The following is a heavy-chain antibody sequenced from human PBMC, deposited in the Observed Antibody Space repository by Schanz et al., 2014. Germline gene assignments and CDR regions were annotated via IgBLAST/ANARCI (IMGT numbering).Heavy chain of an antibody. CDR1: GFSFSDYY. J-gene: IGHJ5*02. CDR3: ARGRVLES. V-gene: IGHV3-11*06. Sequence: PGGSLRLSCAASGFSFSDYYMTWIRQAPGKGLEWLSYISDSGTYTNYADSVKGRFTISRDNAKNSLFLQMNSLRPEDTAVYYCARGRVLESWGQGTLVTVSS. D-gene: IGHD1-1*01. CDR2: ISDSGTYT.